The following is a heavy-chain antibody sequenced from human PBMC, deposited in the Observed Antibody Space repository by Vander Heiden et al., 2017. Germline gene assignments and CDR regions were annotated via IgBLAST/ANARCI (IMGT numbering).Heavy chain of an antibody. CDR3: TKDLVPGGADV. V-gene: IGHV3-9*02. D-gene: IGHD2-2*01. Sequence: EVQVVESGGGLVQPGRSLILSCAVSGFTPRHYPIHWVRQSQGKGLEWVSGFDYNSGRVDYADSVKGRFTTSGDNAKKSLYLQMDSLRGEDTAVYYCTKDLVPGGADVWGQGTTVTVSS. CDR1: GFTPRHYP. J-gene: IGHJ6*02. CDR2: FDYNSGRV.